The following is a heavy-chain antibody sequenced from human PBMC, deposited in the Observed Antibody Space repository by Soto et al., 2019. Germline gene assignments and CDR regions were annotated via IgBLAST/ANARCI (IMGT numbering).Heavy chain of an antibody. J-gene: IGHJ4*02. Sequence: PGESLKISCKGSGYSFTSYYMHWVRQAPGQGLEWMGIINPSGGSTSYAQKFQGRVTMTRDTSTSTVYMELSSLGSEDTAVYYCARIISGGHFDYWGQGTLVTVSS. CDR2: INPSGGST. CDR3: ARIISGGHFDY. D-gene: IGHD2-15*01. CDR1: GYSFTSYY. V-gene: IGHV1-46*01.